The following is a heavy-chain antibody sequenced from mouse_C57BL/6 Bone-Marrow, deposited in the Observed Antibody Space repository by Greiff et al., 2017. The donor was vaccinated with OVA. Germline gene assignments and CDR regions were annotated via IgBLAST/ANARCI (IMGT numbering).Heavy chain of an antibody. V-gene: IGHV1-76*01. CDR1: GYTFTDYY. J-gene: IGHJ4*01. CDR3: ARRGNYSHAMDY. Sequence: QVHVKQSGAELVRPGASVKLSCKASGYTFTDYYINWVKQRPGQGLEWIARIYPGSGNTYYNEKFKGKATLTAEKSSSTAYMQLSSLTSEDSAVYFCARRGNYSHAMDYWGQGTSVTVSS. CDR2: IYPGSGNT. D-gene: IGHD6-1*01.